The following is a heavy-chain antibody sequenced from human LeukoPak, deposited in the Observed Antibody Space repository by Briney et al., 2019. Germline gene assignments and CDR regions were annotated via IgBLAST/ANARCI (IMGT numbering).Heavy chain of an antibody. D-gene: IGHD3-22*01. V-gene: IGHV3-23*01. CDR3: AKRDYSDTSGYSYFDY. Sequence: PGGSLRLSCAASGFTFSSYAMSWVRQAPGKGLEWVAAIGGRGYSTQYADSVKGRFTISRDNSQNTLYLQMNSLRAEDTAVYYCAKRDYSDTSGYSYFDYWGQGTLVTVSS. CDR2: IGGRGYST. J-gene: IGHJ4*02. CDR1: GFTFSSYA.